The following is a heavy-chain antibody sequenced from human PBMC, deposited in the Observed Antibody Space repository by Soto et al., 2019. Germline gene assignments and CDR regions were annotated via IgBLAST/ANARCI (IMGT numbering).Heavy chain of an antibody. V-gene: IGHV4-59*08. J-gene: IGHJ4*02. CDR1: GCSISSYS. Sequence: QVQLQESGPGLVKPSETLSLTCTVSGCSISSYSWSWIRQPPGKGLESIGYSYYTGITNYNPSLQSRVTISVATSKNQFSLKLSSVTAADTAVYYCARHHDSWGQGTLVTVSS. CDR3: ARHHDS. CDR2: SYYTGIT.